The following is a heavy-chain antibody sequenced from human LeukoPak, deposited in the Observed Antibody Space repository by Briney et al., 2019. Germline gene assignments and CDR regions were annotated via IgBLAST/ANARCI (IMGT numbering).Heavy chain of an antibody. V-gene: IGHV4-30-4*08. CDR3: ARDNYDFWSGRPDAFDI. J-gene: IGHJ3*02. D-gene: IGHD3-3*01. CDR2: IYYSGST. Sequence: PSETLSLTCAVYGGSFSGYYWSWIRQPPGKGLEWIGYIYYSGSTYYNPSLKSRVTISVDTSKNQFSLKLSSVTAADTAVYYCARDNYDFWSGRPDAFDIWGQGTMVTVSS. CDR1: GGSFSGYY.